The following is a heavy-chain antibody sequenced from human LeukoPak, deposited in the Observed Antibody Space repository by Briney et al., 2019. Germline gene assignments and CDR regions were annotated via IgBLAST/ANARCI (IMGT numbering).Heavy chain of an antibody. V-gene: IGHV1-18*01. CDR2: ISAYNGNT. CDR1: GGTFSSYA. J-gene: IGHJ4*02. CDR3: ARAPYYYDSSEGLFDY. D-gene: IGHD3-22*01. Sequence: ASVKVSCKASGGTFSSYAISWVRQAPGQGLEWMGWISAYNGNTNYAQKLQGRVTMTTDTSTSTAYMELRSLRSDDTAVYYCARAPYYYDSSEGLFDYWGQGTLVTVSS.